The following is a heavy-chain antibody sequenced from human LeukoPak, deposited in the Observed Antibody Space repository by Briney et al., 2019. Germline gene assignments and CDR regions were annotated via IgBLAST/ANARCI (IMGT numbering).Heavy chain of an antibody. V-gene: IGHV4-39*07. CDR2: IYYSGST. D-gene: IGHD5-12*01. CDR1: GGSISSSSYY. Sequence: SETLSLTCTVSGGSISSSSYYWGWIRQPPGKGLEWIGSIYYSGSTYYNPSLKSRVTISVDTSKNQFSLKLSSVTAADTAVYYCARETEPENVDIVATINTLPLRWFDPWGQGTLVTVSS. J-gene: IGHJ5*02. CDR3: ARETEPENVDIVATINTLPLRWFDP.